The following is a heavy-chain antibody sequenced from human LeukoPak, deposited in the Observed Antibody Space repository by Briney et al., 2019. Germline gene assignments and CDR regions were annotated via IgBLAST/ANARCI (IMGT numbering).Heavy chain of an antibody. Sequence: GGSLRLSCAASGFTFGSYAMYWVRQAPGKGLEWVSGISGSGGSTFYADSVKGRFTISRDNAKNSLYLQMNSLRAEDTAVYYCARGLPYTAMAHFDSWGQGTLVTVSS. CDR1: GFTFGSYA. CDR3: ARGLPYTAMAHFDS. D-gene: IGHD5-18*01. CDR2: ISGSGGST. V-gene: IGHV3-23*01. J-gene: IGHJ4*02.